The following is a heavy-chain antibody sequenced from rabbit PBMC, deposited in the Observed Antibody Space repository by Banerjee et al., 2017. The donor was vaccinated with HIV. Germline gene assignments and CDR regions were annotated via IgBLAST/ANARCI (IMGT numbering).Heavy chain of an antibody. Sequence: QEQLEESGGDLVKPEGSLTLTCTASGFSFSSSYWICWVRQAPGKGLEWIACIDAGSSGSTYYASWAKGRFTISKTSSTTVTLQMTSLTAADTATYFCARLSDSYSSGWGDYFNLWGPGTLVTVS. CDR1: GFSFSSSYW. J-gene: IGHJ4*01. D-gene: IGHD4-1*01. CDR3: ARLSDSYSSGWGDYFNL. CDR2: IDAGSSGST. V-gene: IGHV1S45*01.